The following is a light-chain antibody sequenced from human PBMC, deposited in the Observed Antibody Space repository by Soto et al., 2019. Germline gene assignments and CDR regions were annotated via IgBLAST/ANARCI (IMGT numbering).Light chain of an antibody. J-gene: IGKJ5*01. CDR2: WAS. CDR1: QSVLYSSNNKNY. Sequence: DIVMTQSPESLAVSLGERATINCKSSQSVLYSSNNKNYLNWYQQKPGQPPKLLIYWASIRESGVPDRFSGSGSGTDFTLTISSVQAEDVAVYYCHQYYDSPFTFGQGTRLEMK. V-gene: IGKV4-1*01. CDR3: HQYYDSPFT.